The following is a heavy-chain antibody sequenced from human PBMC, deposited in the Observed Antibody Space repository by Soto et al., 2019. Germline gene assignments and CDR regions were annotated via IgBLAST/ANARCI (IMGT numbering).Heavy chain of an antibody. Sequence: TGGSLRLSCAASGFTFSSYAMSWVRQAPGKGLEWVSAISGSGGSTYYADSVKGRFTISRDNSKNTLYLQMNSLRAEDTAVYYCAKVSLPSGSYFPFDYWGQGTLVTVSS. CDR1: GFTFSSYA. D-gene: IGHD1-26*01. V-gene: IGHV3-23*01. J-gene: IGHJ4*02. CDR2: ISGSGGST. CDR3: AKVSLPSGSYFPFDY.